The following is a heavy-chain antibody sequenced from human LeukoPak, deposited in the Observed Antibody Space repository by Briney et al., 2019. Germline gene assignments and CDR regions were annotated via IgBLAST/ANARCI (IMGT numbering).Heavy chain of an antibody. D-gene: IGHD3-10*01. J-gene: IGHJ4*02. V-gene: IGHV3-23*01. CDR3: AKLIGYYGSGSYFDY. CDR2: ISGSGGST. Sequence: GGSLRLSCAASGFTFSSYGMTWVRQAPGKGLEWVSAISGSGGSTYYADSVKGRFTISRDNSKNTLYLQMNSLRAEDTAVYYCAKLIGYYGSGSYFDYWGQGTLVTVSS. CDR1: GFTFSSYG.